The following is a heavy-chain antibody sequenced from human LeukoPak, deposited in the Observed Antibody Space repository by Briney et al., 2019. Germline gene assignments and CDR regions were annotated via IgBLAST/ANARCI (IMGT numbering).Heavy chain of an antibody. V-gene: IGHV3-21*04. CDR1: GFTFSSYS. J-gene: IGHJ4*02. CDR2: ISSSSSYI. Sequence: GGSLRLSCAASGFTFSSYSMNWVRQAPGKGLEWVSSISSSSSYIYYADSVKGRFTISRDNSKNMLYLQMNSLRAEDTAVYYCARDGSSGWHHDYWGQGTLVTVSS. CDR3: ARDGSSGWHHDY. D-gene: IGHD6-19*01.